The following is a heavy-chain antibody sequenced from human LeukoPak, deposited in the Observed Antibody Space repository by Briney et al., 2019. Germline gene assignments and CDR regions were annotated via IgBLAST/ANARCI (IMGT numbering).Heavy chain of an antibody. V-gene: IGHV1-2*02. CDR2: INPNSGGT. D-gene: IGHD6-19*01. CDR3: ARVEAGGWYYFDY. CDR1: GYTFTGYY. Sequence: ASVKVSCKASGYTFTGYYMHWVRQAPGQGLEWMGWINPNSGGTNYAQKFQGRVTMTRDTSISTAYMELSRLRSEDTAVYYCARVEAGGWYYFDYWGQGTLVTVSS. J-gene: IGHJ4*02.